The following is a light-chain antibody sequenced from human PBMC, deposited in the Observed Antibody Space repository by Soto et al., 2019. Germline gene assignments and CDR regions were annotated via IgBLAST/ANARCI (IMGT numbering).Light chain of an antibody. CDR2: GAS. V-gene: IGKV3-20*01. J-gene: IGKJ2*01. CDR3: QQYGSSPLYT. Sequence: EIVLTQSPGTLSLSPGERATLSCRASQSVSSSYLAWYQQKPGQAPRLLIYGASSRATGIPDRFSGSGSGPDFTLTISGLEPQAFAVYYSQQYGSSPLYTFGQGTKLEIK. CDR1: QSVSSSY.